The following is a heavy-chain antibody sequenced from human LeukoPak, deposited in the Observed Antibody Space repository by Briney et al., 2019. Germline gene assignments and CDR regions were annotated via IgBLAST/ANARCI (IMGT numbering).Heavy chain of an antibody. CDR2: IYTSGST. CDR3: ARLGYCSGGSCYYYYYKDV. D-gene: IGHD2-15*01. CDR1: GGSISSYY. J-gene: IGHJ6*03. V-gene: IGHV4-4*07. Sequence: SETLSLTCTVSGGSISSYYWSWIRQPAGKGLEWIGHIYTSGSTNYNPSLKSRVTMSVDTSKNQFSLKLSSVTAADTAAYYCARLGYCSGGSCYYYYYKDVWGKGTTVTVSS.